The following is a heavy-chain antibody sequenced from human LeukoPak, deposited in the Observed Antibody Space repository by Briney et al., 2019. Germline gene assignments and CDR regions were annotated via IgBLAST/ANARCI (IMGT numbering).Heavy chain of an antibody. J-gene: IGHJ4*02. Sequence: GGSLRLSCAGSGFSFSRYWMAWVRQAPGKGLEWVASINQDVSRIHYVDSVKGRFTISRNNAKNSLFLQMNSLRVEDTAVYYCARLKDDVTKFDYWGQGTLVTVSS. CDR3: ARLKDDVTKFDY. V-gene: IGHV3-7*01. D-gene: IGHD2-8*01. CDR2: INQDVSRI. CDR1: GFSFSRYW.